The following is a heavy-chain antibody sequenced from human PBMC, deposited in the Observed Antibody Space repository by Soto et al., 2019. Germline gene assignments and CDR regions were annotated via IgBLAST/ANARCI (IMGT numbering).Heavy chain of an antibody. CDR1: GGRFRNSG. CDR3: AKDRAGDMSL. D-gene: IGHD2-21*01. V-gene: IGHV1-69*05. J-gene: IGHJ4*02. CDR2: IIPLFGKS. Sequence: QVQLVQSGPEVTKPGSSVKVSCKASGGRFRNSGISWVRQAPGQGLQWIGGIIPLFGKSDYRQEFQGRVTLTTDESKTTAYMELSSLRSEDSATYYCAKDRAGDMSLWGQGTLVTVSS.